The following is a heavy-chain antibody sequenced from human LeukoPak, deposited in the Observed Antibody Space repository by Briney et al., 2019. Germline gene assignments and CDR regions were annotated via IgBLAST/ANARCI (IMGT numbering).Heavy chain of an antibody. D-gene: IGHD2-2*01. CDR3: ASAPIVVVPAATYFDY. J-gene: IGHJ4*02. V-gene: IGHV5-51*01. CDR2: IYPGDSDT. CDR1: GNSFSNYW. Sequence: GESLKISCKGSGNSFSNYWIGWVRQLPGRGLEWMGIIYPGDSDTRYNPSFQGQVTISADKSISTAYLQWSSLKASDTAMYYCASAPIVVVPAATYFDYWGQGTLVTVSS.